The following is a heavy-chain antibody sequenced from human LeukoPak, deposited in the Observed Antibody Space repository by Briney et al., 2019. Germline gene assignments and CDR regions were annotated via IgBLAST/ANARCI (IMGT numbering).Heavy chain of an antibody. CDR3: ARDRDQLLYGDWFDP. D-gene: IGHD2-2*02. V-gene: IGHV3-7*01. J-gene: IGHJ5*02. CDR1: GFTFSSYW. CDR2: IKQDGSEK. Sequence: GGSLRLSCAASGFTFSSYWMSWVRQAPGKGLEWVANIKQDGSEKYCVDSVKGRFTISRDNAKNSLYLQMNSLRAEDTAVYYCARDRDQLLYGDWFDPWGQGTLVTVSS.